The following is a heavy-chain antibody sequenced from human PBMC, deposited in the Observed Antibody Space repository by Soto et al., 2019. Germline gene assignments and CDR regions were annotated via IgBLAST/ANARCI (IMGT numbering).Heavy chain of an antibody. Sequence: ASVKVSCKASGYTFTIYDINWVRQATGQGLEWMGWMNPNSGNTGYAQKFQGRVTMTRNTSIRTAYMELSSLRSEDTAVYYCARGLESNPYDYWGQGTLVTVSS. CDR1: GYTFTIYD. CDR2: MNPNSGNT. V-gene: IGHV1-8*01. J-gene: IGHJ4*02. CDR3: ARGLESNPYDY.